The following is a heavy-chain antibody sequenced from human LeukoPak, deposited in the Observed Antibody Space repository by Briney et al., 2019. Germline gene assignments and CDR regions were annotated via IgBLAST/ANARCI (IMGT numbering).Heavy chain of an antibody. J-gene: IGHJ3*02. CDR2: IYYSGST. CDR3: ARRPLIAAAGDDAFDI. Sequence: PSETLSLTCTVSGGSISSSSYYWGWIRQPPGKGLEWIGGIYYSGSTYYNPSLKSRVTISVDTSKNQFSLKLSSVTAADTAVYYCARRPLIAAAGDDAFDIWGQGTMVTVSS. CDR1: GGSISSSSYY. D-gene: IGHD6-13*01. V-gene: IGHV4-39*07.